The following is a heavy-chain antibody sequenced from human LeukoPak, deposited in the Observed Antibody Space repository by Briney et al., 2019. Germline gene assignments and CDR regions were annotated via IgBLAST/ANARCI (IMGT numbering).Heavy chain of an antibody. D-gene: IGHD2-2*01. CDR3: ARLGYCSSTSCPRFGY. J-gene: IGHJ4*02. CDR1: GFTFSSYA. Sequence: GESLRLSCAASGFTFSSYAMHWVRQAPGKGLEWVAVISYDGSNKYYADSVKGRFTISRDNSKNTLYLQMNSLRAEDTAVYYCARLGYCSSTSCPRFGYWGQGTLVTVSS. V-gene: IGHV3-30-3*01. CDR2: ISYDGSNK.